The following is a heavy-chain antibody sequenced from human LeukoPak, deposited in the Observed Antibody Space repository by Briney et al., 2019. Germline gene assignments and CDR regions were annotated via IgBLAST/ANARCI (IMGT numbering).Heavy chain of an antibody. V-gene: IGHV5-51*01. CDR2: IYPGDSDT. D-gene: IGHD5-18*01. J-gene: IGHJ4*02. CDR1: GYSFTSYW. Sequence: GESLKISCKGSGYSFTSYWIGWVRQMPGKGLEWMGIIYPGDSDTRYSPSFQGQVTISADKSISTAYLQWSSLKASDTAMYYCARPSGRGLDTAMVVLPPDYWGQGTLVTVSS. CDR3: ARPSGRGLDTAMVVLPPDY.